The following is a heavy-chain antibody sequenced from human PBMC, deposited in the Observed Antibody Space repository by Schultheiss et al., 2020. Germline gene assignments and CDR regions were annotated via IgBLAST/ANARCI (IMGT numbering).Heavy chain of an antibody. CDR1: GGSFSGYY. CDR3: ARCPPEVVRGVTNWFDP. V-gene: IGHV4-34*01. CDR2: IYHSGST. J-gene: IGHJ5*02. Sequence: SETLSLTCAVYGGSFSGYYWSWIRQPPGKGLEWIGEIYHSGSTNYNPSLKSRVTISVDKSKNQFSLKLSSVTAADTAVYYCARCPPEVVRGVTNWFDPWGQGTLGIVSS. D-gene: IGHD3-10*01.